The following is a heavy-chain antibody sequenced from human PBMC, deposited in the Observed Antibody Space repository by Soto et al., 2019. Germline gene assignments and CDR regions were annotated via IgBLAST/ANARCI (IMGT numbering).Heavy chain of an antibody. Sequence: QVQLVQSGAEVRKPGSSVKVSCKASGDTFSFYSINWVRQAPGLGLEWMGRINPILSMSNYAQRFQGRVTMIADKSTSTAYMELSGLRSEDTAIYYCASSYGSGYRAFDYWGQGALVTVSS. CDR1: GDTFSFYS. V-gene: IGHV1-69*02. CDR2: INPILSMS. J-gene: IGHJ4*02. D-gene: IGHD3-10*01. CDR3: ASSYGSGYRAFDY.